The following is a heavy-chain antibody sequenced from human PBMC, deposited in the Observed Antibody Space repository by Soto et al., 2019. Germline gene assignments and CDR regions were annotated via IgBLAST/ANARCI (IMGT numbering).Heavy chain of an antibody. CDR1: GFTFSSYC. V-gene: IGHV3-30*18. CDR3: AKDSKREMATTYYFDD. J-gene: IGHJ4*02. Sequence: XGSLRLTCAASGFTFSSYCMHWVRQAPGKGLEWVAVISYDGSNKYYADSVKGRFTISRDNSKNTLYLQMNSLRAEDTAVYYCAKDSKREMATTYYFDDWGQGTLVTVSS. CDR2: ISYDGSNK. D-gene: IGHD5-12*01.